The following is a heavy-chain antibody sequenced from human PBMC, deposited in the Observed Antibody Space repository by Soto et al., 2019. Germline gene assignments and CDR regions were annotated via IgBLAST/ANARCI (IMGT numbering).Heavy chain of an antibody. CDR3: ARVEAPLRHSDHYYY. CDR1: GFSFSTYG. J-gene: IGHJ6*01. CDR2: IWYDGTNT. V-gene: IGHV3-33*01. Sequence: QVQLVESGGGVVRPGRSLRLACEASGFSFSTYGMHWVRQAPGKGLQWVAVIWYDGTNTYYADSVKGRFTISRDNSKDTLYLEMNNLRAEDTAVYYCARVEAPLRHSDHYYY. D-gene: IGHD2-21*02.